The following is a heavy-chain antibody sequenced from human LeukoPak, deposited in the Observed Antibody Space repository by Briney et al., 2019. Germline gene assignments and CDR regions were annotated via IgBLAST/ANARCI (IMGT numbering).Heavy chain of an antibody. CDR3: ARVAPSGRSPEDY. V-gene: IGHV1-18*01. CDR1: GYTFTSYS. Sequence: ASVKVSCKASGYTFTSYSISWVRQAPGQGLEWMGWISTYNGNTNYVQNLQGRVTMTTDTSTSTAYMELRSLRFDDTAVYYCARVAPSGRSPEDYWGQGTLVTVSS. J-gene: IGHJ4*02. D-gene: IGHD2-15*01. CDR2: ISTYNGNT.